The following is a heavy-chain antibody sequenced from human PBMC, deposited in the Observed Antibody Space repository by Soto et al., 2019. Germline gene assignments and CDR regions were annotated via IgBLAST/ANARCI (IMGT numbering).Heavy chain of an antibody. D-gene: IGHD2-15*01. Sequence: GGSLSLSCAASGFTFSDYYMSWIRQAPGKGLEWVSYIGRSGPNTKYADFVKGRCTISRDNTKNSLYLRMNSLRAEDTAVYYCARDGDKYCSAGSCYSGYYYYAMDVWGQGTAVTVSS. CDR2: IGRSGPNT. CDR3: ARDGDKYCSAGSCYSGYYYYAMDV. CDR1: GFTFSDYY. J-gene: IGHJ6*02. V-gene: IGHV3-11*06.